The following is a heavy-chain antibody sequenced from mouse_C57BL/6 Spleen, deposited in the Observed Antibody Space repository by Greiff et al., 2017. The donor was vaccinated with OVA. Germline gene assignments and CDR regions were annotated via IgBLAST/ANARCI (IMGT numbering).Heavy chain of an antibody. CDR1: GYAFSSYW. CDR3: ARDYYGSSSYYAMDY. Sequence: QVHVKQSGAELVKPGASVKISCKASGYAFSSYWMNWVKQRPGKGLEWIGQIYPGDGDTNYNGKFKGKATLTADKSSSTAYMQLSSLTSEDSAVYFCARDYYGSSSYYAMDYWGQGTSVTVSS. J-gene: IGHJ4*01. V-gene: IGHV1-80*01. D-gene: IGHD1-1*01. CDR2: IYPGDGDT.